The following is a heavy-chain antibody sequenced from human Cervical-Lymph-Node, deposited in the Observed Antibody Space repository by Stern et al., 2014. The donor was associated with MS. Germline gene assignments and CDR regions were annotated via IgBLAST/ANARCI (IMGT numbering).Heavy chain of an antibody. CDR1: GITFSHSV. J-gene: IGHJ5*02. D-gene: IGHD5-18*01. CDR2: VVVFNGDV. V-gene: IGHV1-58*02. CDR3: ASERYTYYDDQRPPGGFDP. Sequence: QLVQSGPEVKKPGTSVKVSCKASGITFSHSVIQWLRQARGQSPEWIGWVVVFNGDVNYAPRFQERVTITRDMSTSTVYMELRSLKSEDTAIYYCASERYTYYDDQRPPGGFDPWGQGTLVTVSS.